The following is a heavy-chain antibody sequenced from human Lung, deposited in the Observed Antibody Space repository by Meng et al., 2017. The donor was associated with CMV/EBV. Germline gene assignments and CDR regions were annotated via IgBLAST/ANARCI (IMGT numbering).Heavy chain of an antibody. J-gene: IGHJ4*02. CDR1: GFTFSSYR. Sequence: GEXXKISCAASGFTFSSYRINWVRQAPGKGLEWVASISSTSAYIYYAESVEGRFIISRDNAKSSLYLTMDNLAVEDTAVYYCATGATLDYWGQGTLVTVSS. CDR3: ATGATLDY. V-gene: IGHV3-21*01. CDR2: ISSTSAYI. D-gene: IGHD3-10*01.